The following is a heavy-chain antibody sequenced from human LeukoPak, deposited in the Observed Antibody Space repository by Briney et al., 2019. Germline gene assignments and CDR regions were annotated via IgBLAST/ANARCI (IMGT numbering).Heavy chain of an antibody. CDR1: GGTFSSYA. Sequence: SVKVSCKASGGTFSSYAISWVRQAPGQGLEWMGGIIPIFGTANYAQKFQGRVTITADESTSTAYVELSSLRSGDTAVYYCARELRAYSGDDWFDPWGQGTLVTVSS. V-gene: IGHV1-69*13. J-gene: IGHJ5*02. D-gene: IGHD5-12*01. CDR3: ARELRAYSGDDWFDP. CDR2: IIPIFGTA.